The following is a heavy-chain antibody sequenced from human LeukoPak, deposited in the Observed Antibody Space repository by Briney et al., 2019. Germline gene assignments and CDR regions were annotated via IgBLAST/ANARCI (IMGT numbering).Heavy chain of an antibody. Sequence: VASVKVSCKASGYTFTGYYMHWVRQAPGQGLEWMGGIIPIFGTANYAQKFQGRVTITADKSTSTAYMELSSLRSEDTAVYYCARSLGRYFDYWGQGTLVTVSS. CDR2: IIPIFGTA. D-gene: IGHD1-26*01. CDR3: ARSLGRYFDY. CDR1: GYTFTGYY. J-gene: IGHJ4*02. V-gene: IGHV1-69*06.